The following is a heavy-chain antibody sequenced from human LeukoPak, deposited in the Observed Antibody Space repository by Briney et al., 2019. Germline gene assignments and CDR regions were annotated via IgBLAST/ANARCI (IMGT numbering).Heavy chain of an antibody. D-gene: IGHD3-10*01. CDR3: ARGYGSGSQRFYYYYYMDV. Sequence: GASVKVSCKASGGTFSSYAISWVRQAPGQGLEWMGGIIPIFGTANYAQKFQGRVTITADESTSTAYMELSSLRSEDTAVYYCARGYGSGSQRFYYYYYMDVWGKGTTVTISS. CDR1: GGTFSSYA. J-gene: IGHJ6*03. CDR2: IIPIFGTA. V-gene: IGHV1-69*13.